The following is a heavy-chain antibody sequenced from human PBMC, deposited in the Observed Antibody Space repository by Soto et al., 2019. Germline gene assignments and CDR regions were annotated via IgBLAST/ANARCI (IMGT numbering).Heavy chain of an antibody. Sequence: QAQLQESGPGLVKPSQTLSLTCTVSGGSISGGGYYWTWIRQHPGKGLECIGYIHYSGSTYYNPSPKSRVTISVATARNQFSLKLSSVTGADTAVYYCARADWTSAFDYWGQGTLVTVSS. CDR3: ARADWTSAFDY. CDR1: GGSISGGGYY. V-gene: IGHV4-31*02. CDR2: IHYSGST. J-gene: IGHJ4*02. D-gene: IGHD1-1*01.